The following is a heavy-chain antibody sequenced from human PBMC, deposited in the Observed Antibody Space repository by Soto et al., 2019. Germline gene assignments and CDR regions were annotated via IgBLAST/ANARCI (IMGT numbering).Heavy chain of an antibody. J-gene: IGHJ4*02. D-gene: IGHD5-12*01. CDR1: GGSISSYY. Sequence: SETLSLTCTVSGGSISSYYWSWIRQPPGKGLEWIGYIYYSGSTNYNPSLKSRVTISVDTSKNQFSLKLSSVTAADTAVYYCARVGRWYSGYDYTSYYFDYWGQGTLVTVSS. V-gene: IGHV4-59*01. CDR3: ARVGRWYSGYDYTSYYFDY. CDR2: IYYSGST.